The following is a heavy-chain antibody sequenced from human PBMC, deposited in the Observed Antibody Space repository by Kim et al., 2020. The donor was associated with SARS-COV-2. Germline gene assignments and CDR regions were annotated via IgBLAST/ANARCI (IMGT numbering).Heavy chain of an antibody. CDR3: ARLFGGIAARPRFDP. CDR1: GGSISSSSYY. CDR2: IYYSGST. D-gene: IGHD6-6*01. V-gene: IGHV4-39*01. J-gene: IGHJ5*02. Sequence: SETLSLTCTVSGGSISSSSYYWGWIRQPPGKGLEWIGSIYYSGSTYYNPSLKSRVTISVDTSKNQFSLKLSSVTAADTDVYYCARLFGGIAARPRFDPWGQGTLVTVSS.